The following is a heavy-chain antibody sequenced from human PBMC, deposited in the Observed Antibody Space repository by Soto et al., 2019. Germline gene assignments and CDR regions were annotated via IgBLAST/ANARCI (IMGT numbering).Heavy chain of an antibody. CDR1: GGAFSSYA. Sequence: ASVKVSCKASGGAFSSYAISWVRQAPGQGLEWMGGIIPIFGTANYAQKFQGRVTITADESTSTAYMELSSLRSEDTAVYYCASRGSGSYEDQDYYYYYGMDVWGQGTTVTVSS. J-gene: IGHJ6*02. V-gene: IGHV1-69*13. D-gene: IGHD1-26*01. CDR3: ASRGSGSYEDQDYYYYYGMDV. CDR2: IIPIFGTA.